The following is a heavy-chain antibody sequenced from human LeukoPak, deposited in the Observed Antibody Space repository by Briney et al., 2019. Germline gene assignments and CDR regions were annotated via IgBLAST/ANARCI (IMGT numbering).Heavy chain of an antibody. J-gene: IGHJ4*02. V-gene: IGHV3-7*04. D-gene: IGHD6-19*01. CDR2: IRQDGSEK. CDR1: GFTFSNYW. CDR3: ARDASGWSAY. Sequence: GGSLRLSCAASGFTFSNYWMTWVRQAPGRGLEWVANIRQDGSEKYYVDSVKGRFTISRDNAKNSLFLQMNSLRAEDTAVYYCARDASGWSAYWGQGTLVTVSS.